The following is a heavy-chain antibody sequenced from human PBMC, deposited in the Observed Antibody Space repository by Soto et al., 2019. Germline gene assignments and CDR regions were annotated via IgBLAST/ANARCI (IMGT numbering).Heavy chain of an antibody. CDR3: ARAIGPTLFDY. CDR1: GFTFSSYD. Sequence: GGSLRLSCSASGFTFSSYDMHWVRQGPGKGLEWVSAIGTAGDTNYAGSVQGRFTISRENAKNSLYLQMNSLRAGDTAIYFCARAIGPTLFDYWGQGTLVTVSS. CDR2: IGTAGDT. J-gene: IGHJ4*02. D-gene: IGHD3-22*01. V-gene: IGHV3-13*04.